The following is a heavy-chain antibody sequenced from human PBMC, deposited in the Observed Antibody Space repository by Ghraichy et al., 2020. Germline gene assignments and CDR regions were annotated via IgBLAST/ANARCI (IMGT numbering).Heavy chain of an antibody. CDR3: AKEGWGSGSYRDY. CDR2: IIPILGIA. J-gene: IGHJ4*02. V-gene: IGHV1-69*04. Sequence: SVKVSCKASGGTFSSYTISWVRQAPGQGLEWMGRIIPILGIANYAQKFQGRVTITADKSTSTAYMELSSLRSEDTAVYYCAKEGWGSGSYRDYWGQGTLVTVSS. CDR1: GGTFSSYT. D-gene: IGHD3-10*01.